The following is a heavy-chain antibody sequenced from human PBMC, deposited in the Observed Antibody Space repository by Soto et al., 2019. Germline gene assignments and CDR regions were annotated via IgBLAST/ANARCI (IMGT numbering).Heavy chain of an antibody. V-gene: IGHV4-31*03. CDR2: IFYSGGT. CDR1: SGSISSGAYY. Sequence: QVQLQESGPGLVKPSQTLSLTCTVSSGSISSGAYYWSWIRQHPGKGLGWIGYIFYSGGTYYNPSRTSRVSISLDTSKNRLSLRLTSVTAADTALYYCARAPRRLLDYCSGGNCSNQLVLKNFAYWGQGTLVTVSS. D-gene: IGHD2-15*01. J-gene: IGHJ4*02. CDR3: ARAPRRLLDYCSGGNCSNQLVLKNFAY.